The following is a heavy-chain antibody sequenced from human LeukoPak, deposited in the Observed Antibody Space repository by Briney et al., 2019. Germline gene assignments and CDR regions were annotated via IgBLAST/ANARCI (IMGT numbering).Heavy chain of an antibody. CDR2: ISGSGGST. J-gene: IGHJ3*02. V-gene: IGHV3-23*01. Sequence: GGSLRLSCAASGFTFSSYAMSWVRQAPGKGLEWVSAISGSGGSTYYADSVKGRFTISRDSSKNTLYLQMNSLRAEDTAVYYCAKDSLVDYDSSGYYYTPGDAFDIWGQGTMVTVSS. CDR1: GFTFSSYA. D-gene: IGHD3-22*01. CDR3: AKDSLVDYDSSGYYYTPGDAFDI.